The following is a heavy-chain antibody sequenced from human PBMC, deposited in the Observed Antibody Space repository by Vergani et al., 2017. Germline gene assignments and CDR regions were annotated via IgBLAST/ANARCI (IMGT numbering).Heavy chain of an antibody. J-gene: IGHJ6*02. Sequence: EVQLVQSGAEVKKPGATLKISCKVSGYTFTDHYMHWVKQAPGKGLELMGLVDPEDGETIYAEKFKGRVTIAADTSTDTAHLVLSSLRSEDTAVYYCATPQRVTTGGMEVWGQGTTVIVSS. CDR3: ATPQRVTTGGMEV. CDR1: GYTFTDHY. CDR2: VDPEDGET. D-gene: IGHD4-17*01. V-gene: IGHV1-69-2*01.